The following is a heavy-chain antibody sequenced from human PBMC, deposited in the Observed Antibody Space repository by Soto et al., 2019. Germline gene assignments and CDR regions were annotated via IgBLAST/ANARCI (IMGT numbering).Heavy chain of an antibody. J-gene: IGHJ4*01. D-gene: IGHD1-7*01. CDR2: ISPRGKIR. V-gene: IGHV3-11*01. CDR3: ARSGTPLIEILDN. Sequence: GGSLRLSCAASGFSFSDYYMNWVRQAPGKGLEWVSFISPRGKIRYIADSIRGRFTFSRDNAKRSLYLQMNSLRAEDTAMYYCARSGTPLIEILDNWGQGTLVTVSS. CDR1: GFSFSDYY.